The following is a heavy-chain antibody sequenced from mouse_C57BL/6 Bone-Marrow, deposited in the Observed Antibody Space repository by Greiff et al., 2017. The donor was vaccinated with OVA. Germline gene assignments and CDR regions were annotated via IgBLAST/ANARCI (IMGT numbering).Heavy chain of an antibody. D-gene: IGHD2-3*01. J-gene: IGHJ2*01. CDR1: GYTFTSYW. CDR3: ARGRLLPYYFDY. V-gene: IGHV1-55*01. Sequence: VQLQESGAELVKPGASVKMSCKASGYTFTSYWITWVKQRPGQGLEWIGDIYPGSGSTNYNEKFKSKATLTVDTSSSTAYMQLSSLTSEDSAVYYCARGRLLPYYFDYWGQGTTLTVSS. CDR2: IYPGSGST.